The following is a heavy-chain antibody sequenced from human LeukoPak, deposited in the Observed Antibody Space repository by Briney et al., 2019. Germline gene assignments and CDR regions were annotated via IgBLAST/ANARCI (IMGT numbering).Heavy chain of an antibody. V-gene: IGHV3-53*01. D-gene: IGHD2/OR15-2a*01. J-gene: IGHJ3*02. CDR3: ARILGTTDAFDI. CDR1: GFTINTNY. Sequence: GGSLRLSCAASGFTINTNYMTWVRKAPGKGLEWVSDSYSGGSSYYADFVKGRFTMSRDSSKNTVNLQMNILTVEDTAVYYCARILGTTDAFDIWGQGTMVTVSS. CDR2: SYSGGSS.